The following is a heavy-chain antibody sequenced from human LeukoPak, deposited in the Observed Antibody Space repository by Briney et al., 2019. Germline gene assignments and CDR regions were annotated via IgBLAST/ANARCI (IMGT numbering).Heavy chain of an antibody. CDR3: AKKSLGISGRYYLDY. D-gene: IGHD1-26*01. Sequence: GGSLRLSCAASGFTFSTYAMSWVRQAPGKGLEWVSAISGSGGNTYYADSVKGRFTISRDNSKNTLYLKMNSLRAEDTAVYYCAKKSLGISGRYYLDYWGQGTLVTVSS. CDR1: GFTFSTYA. J-gene: IGHJ4*02. V-gene: IGHV3-23*01. CDR2: ISGSGGNT.